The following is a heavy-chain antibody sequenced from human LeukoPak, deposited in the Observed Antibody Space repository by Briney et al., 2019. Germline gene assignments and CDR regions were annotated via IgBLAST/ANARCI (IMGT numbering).Heavy chain of an antibody. Sequence: ASVKVSCKASGYTFTVYYIHWVRQAPGQGLEWMGWINPNSGGTDYAHKFQGRVTMTRDTSISTAYMELSRLRSDDTAVYHCAKSLAVAGYSQSYGVDVWGQGTTVTVSS. CDR1: GYTFTVYY. J-gene: IGHJ6*02. D-gene: IGHD6-19*01. CDR3: AKSLAVAGYSQSYGVDV. V-gene: IGHV1-2*02. CDR2: INPNSGGT.